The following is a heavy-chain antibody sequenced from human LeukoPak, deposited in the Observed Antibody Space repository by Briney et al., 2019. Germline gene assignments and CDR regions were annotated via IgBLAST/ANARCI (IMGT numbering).Heavy chain of an antibody. CDR2: ISLSGLT. Sequence: SGTLSLNFGVSGGSISSTNWHSWVRQPPGQGLEWIGEISLSGLTNYNPSLKSRVTMSLDKSKNLLSLTLTSVTAADTAVYYCSRERRAFSPFGYWGEGTLVTVTS. CDR3: SRERRAFSPFGY. J-gene: IGHJ4*02. CDR1: GGSISSTNW. V-gene: IGHV4-4*02.